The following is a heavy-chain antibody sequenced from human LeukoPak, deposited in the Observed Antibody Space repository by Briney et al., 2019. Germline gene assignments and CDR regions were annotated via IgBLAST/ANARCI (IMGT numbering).Heavy chain of an antibody. V-gene: IGHV4-4*07. CDR1: GGSISGFY. J-gene: IGHJ4*02. CDR2: TYPSGGT. D-gene: IGHD2-21*01. CDR3: AREYGDLDY. Sequence: PSETRSLTCTVSGGSISGFYWSWIRQPAGKGLEWIGRTYPSGGTNYNPSLKSRVTMSTDTSKNQFSLKLRSVTAADTAVYYCAREYGDLDYWGQGALVTVSS.